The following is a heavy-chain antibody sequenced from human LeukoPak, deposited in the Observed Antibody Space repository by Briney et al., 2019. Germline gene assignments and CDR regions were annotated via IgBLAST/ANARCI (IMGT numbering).Heavy chain of an antibody. D-gene: IGHD2-8*01. CDR1: GFTFSSYA. Sequence: GGSLRLSCAASGFTFSSYAMSWVRQAPGKGLEWVSAISGSGGSTYYADSVKGRFTISRDNSKNTLYLQMNSLRAEDTAVYYCAKARTLRLLMVYVAPNHWGQGTLVTVSS. CDR3: AKARTLRLLMVYVAPNH. J-gene: IGHJ5*02. CDR2: ISGSGGST. V-gene: IGHV3-23*01.